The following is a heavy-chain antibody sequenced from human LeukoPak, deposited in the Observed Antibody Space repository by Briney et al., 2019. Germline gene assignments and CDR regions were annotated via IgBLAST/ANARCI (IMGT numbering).Heavy chain of an antibody. CDR1: GFTFSSYA. J-gene: IGHJ4*02. Sequence: PGGSLRLSCAASGFTFSSYAMSWVRQAPGKGLEWVSAFSGSAGSTYYADSVKGRFTISRDNAKNTLYLQMNSLRAEDTAVYYCAREIYNWNDVLDYWGQGTLVTVSS. D-gene: IGHD1-20*01. V-gene: IGHV3-23*01. CDR3: AREIYNWNDVLDY. CDR2: FSGSAGST.